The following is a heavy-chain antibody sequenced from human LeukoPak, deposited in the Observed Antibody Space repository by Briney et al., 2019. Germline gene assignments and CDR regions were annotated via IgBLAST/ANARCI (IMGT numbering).Heavy chain of an antibody. Sequence: ASVKVSCKASGGTFSSYAISWVRQAPGQGLEWMGGIIPIFGTANYAQKFQGRVTMTRDTSTSTVYMELSSLRSEDTAVYYCARVKWGTIFGVVILPDFDYWGQGTLVTVSS. J-gene: IGHJ4*02. D-gene: IGHD3-3*01. V-gene: IGHV1-69*05. CDR2: IIPIFGTA. CDR1: GGTFSSYA. CDR3: ARVKWGTIFGVVILPDFDY.